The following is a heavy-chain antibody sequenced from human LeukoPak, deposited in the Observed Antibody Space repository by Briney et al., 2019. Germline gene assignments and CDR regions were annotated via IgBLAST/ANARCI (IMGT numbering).Heavy chain of an antibody. CDR3: ARWYSSGWYGFDY. CDR1: GFTLSSYI. Sequence: GGSLRLSCAASGFTLSSYIMNWVRQAPGKGLEWGSSTSSSSSYIAYADSVKGRFTISRDNAKNSLYLQMNSLRAEDTAVYYCARWYSSGWYGFDYWGQGTLVTVSS. CDR2: TSSSSSYI. V-gene: IGHV3-21*01. J-gene: IGHJ4*02. D-gene: IGHD6-19*01.